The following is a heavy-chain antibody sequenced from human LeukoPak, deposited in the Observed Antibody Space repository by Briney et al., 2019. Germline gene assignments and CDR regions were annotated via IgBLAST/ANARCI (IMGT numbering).Heavy chain of an antibody. CDR3: AREPLAVTTEYYFDY. V-gene: IGHV1-46*03. D-gene: IGHD4-11*01. J-gene: IGHJ4*02. CDR1: GYTFTSYY. CDR2: INPSGGST. Sequence: ASVKVSCKASGYTFTSYYMHWVRQAPGEGLEWMGIINPSGGSTSYAQKFQGRVTMTRDTSTSTVYMELSSLRSEDTAVYYCAREPLAVTTEYYFDYWGQGTLVTVSS.